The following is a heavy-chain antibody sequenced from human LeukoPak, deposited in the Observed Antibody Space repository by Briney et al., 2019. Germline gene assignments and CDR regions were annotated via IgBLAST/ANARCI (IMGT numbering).Heavy chain of an antibody. Sequence: GASVKVSCKASGGTFSSYAISWVRQAPGQGLEWMGGIIPIFGTANYAQEFQGRVTITRDTSASTAYMELSSLRSEDMAVYYCARVGYSGYDFDYYYYMDVWGKGTTVTVSS. V-gene: IGHV1-69*05. J-gene: IGHJ6*03. D-gene: IGHD5-12*01. CDR1: GGTFSSYA. CDR2: IIPIFGTA. CDR3: ARVGYSGYDFDYYYYMDV.